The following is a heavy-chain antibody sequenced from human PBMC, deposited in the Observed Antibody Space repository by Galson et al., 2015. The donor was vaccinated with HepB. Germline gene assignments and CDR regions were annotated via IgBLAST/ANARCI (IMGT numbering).Heavy chain of an antibody. D-gene: IGHD3-10*01. V-gene: IGHV3-7*03. CDR3: ARGEVLWFGEGSCYFDY. CDR1: GFTFSSYW. J-gene: IGHJ4*02. CDR2: IKQDGSEK. Sequence: SLRLSCAASGFTFSSYWMSWVRQAPGKGLEWVANIKQDGSEKYYVDSVKGRFTISRDNAKNSLYLQMNSLRAEDTAVYYCARGEVLWFGEGSCYFDYWGQGTLVTVSS.